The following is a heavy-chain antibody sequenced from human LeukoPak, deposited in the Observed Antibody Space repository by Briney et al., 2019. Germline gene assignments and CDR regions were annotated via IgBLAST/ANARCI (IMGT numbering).Heavy chain of an antibody. CDR1: GYTFTSYD. D-gene: IGHD3-22*01. V-gene: IGHV1-8*01. CDR2: MNPNSGNT. CDR3: ARDYYDSSGYYEYYFDY. J-gene: IGHJ4*02. Sequence: ASVKVSCKASGYTFTSYDINWVRQATGQGLEWMGWMNPNSGNTGYAQKFQGRVTITADKSTSTAYMELSSLRSEDTAVYYCARDYYDSSGYYEYYFDYWGQGTLVTVSS.